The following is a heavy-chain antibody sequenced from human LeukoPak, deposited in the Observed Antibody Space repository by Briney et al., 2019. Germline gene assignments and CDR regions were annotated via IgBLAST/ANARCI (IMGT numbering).Heavy chain of an antibody. CDR2: INHSGST. J-gene: IGHJ4*02. Sequence: SETLSLTCTVSGDSISSRNYYWAWIRQPPGKGLEWIGEINHSGSTNYNPSLKSRVTISVDTSKNQFSLKLSSVTAADTAVYYCAREITMVRGVIYYFDYWGQGTLVTVSS. V-gene: IGHV4-39*07. CDR1: GDSISSRNYY. D-gene: IGHD3-10*01. CDR3: AREITMVRGVIYYFDY.